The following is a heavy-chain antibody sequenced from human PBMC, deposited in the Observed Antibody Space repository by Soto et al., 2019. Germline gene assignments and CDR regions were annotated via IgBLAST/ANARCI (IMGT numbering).Heavy chain of an antibody. CDR2: ISYDGSNK. J-gene: IGHJ2*01. CDR3: ARGPRYYWYFDL. CDR1: GFTFSSYA. V-gene: IGHV3-30-3*01. Sequence: QVQLVESGGGVVQPGRSLRLSCAASGFTFSSYAMHWVRQAPGKGLEWVAVISYDGSNKYYADSVKGRFTISRDNSKNTRYLQMNSLRAEDTAVYYCARGPRYYWYFDLWGRGTLVTVSS.